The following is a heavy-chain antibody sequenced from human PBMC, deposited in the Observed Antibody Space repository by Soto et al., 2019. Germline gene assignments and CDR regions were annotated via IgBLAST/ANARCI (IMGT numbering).Heavy chain of an antibody. CDR2: IKSKTDGGTT. V-gene: IGHV3-15*01. D-gene: IGHD5-12*01. Sequence: GGSLRLSCAASGFTFSNAWMSWVRQAPGKGLEWVGRIKSKTDGGTTDYAAPVKGRFTVSRDDSKNTLYLQMNSLKTEDTAVYYCTTDSDSVTNRIWWLPGQYYFDYWGQGTLVTVSS. CDR3: TTDSDSVTNRIWWLPGQYYFDY. CDR1: GFTFSNAW. J-gene: IGHJ4*02.